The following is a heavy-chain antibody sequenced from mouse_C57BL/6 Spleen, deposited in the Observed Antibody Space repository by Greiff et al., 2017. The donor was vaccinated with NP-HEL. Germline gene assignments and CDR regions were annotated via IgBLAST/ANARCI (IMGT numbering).Heavy chain of an antibody. Sequence: EVQGVESGGDLVKPGGSLKLSCAASGFTFSSYGMSWVRQTPDKRLEWVATISSGGSYTYYPDSVKGRFTISRDNAKNTLYLQMSSLKSEDTAMYYCARQRLWMGNWCFDVWGTGTTVTVSS. V-gene: IGHV5-6*01. CDR3: ARQRLWMGNWCFDV. D-gene: IGHD2-3*01. CDR2: ISSGGSYT. CDR1: GFTFSSYG. J-gene: IGHJ1*03.